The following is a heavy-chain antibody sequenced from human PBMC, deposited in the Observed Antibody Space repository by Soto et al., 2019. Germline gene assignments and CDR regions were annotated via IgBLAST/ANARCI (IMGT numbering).Heavy chain of an antibody. CDR1: GGSISSYY. CDR3: ARVNYYDSSADY. J-gene: IGHJ4*02. D-gene: IGHD3-22*01. CDR2: IYYSGST. V-gene: IGHV4-59*01. Sequence: SETLSLTCTVSGGSISSYYWSWIRQPPGKGLEWIGYIYYSGSTNYNPFLKSRVTISVDTSKNQFSLKLSSVTAADTAVYYCARVNYYDSSADYWGQGTLVTVSS.